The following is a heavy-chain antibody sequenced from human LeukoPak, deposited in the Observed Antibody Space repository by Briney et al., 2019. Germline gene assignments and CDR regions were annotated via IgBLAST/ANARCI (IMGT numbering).Heavy chain of an antibody. CDR1: GYSISSGYY. J-gene: IGHJ6*03. CDR2: IYHSGST. CDR3: ARGDTYYYYMDV. Sequence: SETLSLTCTVSGYSISSGYYWGWIRQPPGKGLEWIGCIYHSGSTYYNPSPKSRVTISVDTSKNQFSLKLSSVTAADTAVYYCARGDTYYYYMDVWGKGTTVTVSS. D-gene: IGHD5-18*01. V-gene: IGHV4-38-2*02.